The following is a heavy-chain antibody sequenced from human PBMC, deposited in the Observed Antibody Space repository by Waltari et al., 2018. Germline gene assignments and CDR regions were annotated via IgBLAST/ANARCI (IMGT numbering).Heavy chain of an antibody. CDR3: AKDSPYDSSGSGC. Sequence: EVQLVESGGGLVQPGGSLRLSCPASGFTFSSYWMSWVRQAPGKELEWVANIKQDGSEKYYVDSVKGRFTISRDNSKNTLYLQMNSLRAEDTAVYYCAKDSPYDSSGSGCWGQGTLVTVSS. CDR1: GFTFSSYW. D-gene: IGHD3-22*01. V-gene: IGHV3-7*03. CDR2: IKQDGSEK. J-gene: IGHJ4*02.